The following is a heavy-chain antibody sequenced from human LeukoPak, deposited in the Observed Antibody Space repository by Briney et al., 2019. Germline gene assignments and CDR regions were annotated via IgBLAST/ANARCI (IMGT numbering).Heavy chain of an antibody. J-gene: IGHJ4*02. CDR3: AKDIGRLDDYFDY. CDR1: GFTFDDYT. Sequence: GGSLRLSCAASGFTFDDYTMHWVRQAPGKGLEWVSLIRWDGGSSDYADSVKGRFTISRDNSKNFLYLQMNSLRTEDTALYYCAKDIGRLDDYFDYWGQGTLVTVSS. V-gene: IGHV3-43*01. CDR2: IRWDGGSS. D-gene: IGHD1-26*01.